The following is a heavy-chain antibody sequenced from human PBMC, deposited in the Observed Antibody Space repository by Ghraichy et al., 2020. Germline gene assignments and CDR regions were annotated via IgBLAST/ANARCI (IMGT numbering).Heavy chain of an antibody. CDR3: ARERLYNVYSSSCYGGRTNQLYFDH. V-gene: IGHV4-34*01. Sequence: SETLSLTCAVYGGSFSSYYWSWIRQPPGKGLEWIGEINHSGSTNYNPSLKSRVTISVDTSKNQFSLKLSSVTAADTAVYYCARERLYNVYSSSCYGGRTNQLYFDHWGQGTLVTVSS. J-gene: IGHJ4*02. D-gene: IGHD6-13*01. CDR1: GGSFSSYY. CDR2: INHSGST.